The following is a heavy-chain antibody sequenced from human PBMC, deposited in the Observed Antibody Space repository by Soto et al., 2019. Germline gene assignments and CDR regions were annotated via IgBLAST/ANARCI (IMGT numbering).Heavy chain of an antibody. V-gene: IGHV2-5*01. J-gene: IGHJ3*02. CDR1: GFSLSTSGLA. CDR3: AQAYNNSWFHDGFDI. Sequence: QITLKESGPTLVKPTQTLTLTCTFSGFSLSTSGLAVGWIRQPPGKALAWLGMIYLYDDNPYSPSLRSRFTINKDTSKNQVFLTMTNMDPEYTATYSCAQAYNNSWFHDGFDIWGQGTMVTVSS. CDR2: IYLYDDN. D-gene: IGHD6-13*01.